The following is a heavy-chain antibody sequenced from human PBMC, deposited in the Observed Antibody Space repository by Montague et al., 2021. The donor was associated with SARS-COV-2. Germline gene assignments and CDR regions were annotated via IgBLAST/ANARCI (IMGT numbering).Heavy chain of an antibody. V-gene: IGHV3-23*01. CDR3: ARYSSSSTTPFDY. Sequence: SLRLSCAASGFTFSSYAMSWVRQAPGKGPEWVSAISGSGGSTYFADSXXGRFTISRDNSKNTLYLQMHSLRAEDTAVYYCARYSSSSTTPFDYWGQGTLVTVSS. CDR1: GFTFSSYA. D-gene: IGHD6-6*01. CDR2: ISGSGGST. J-gene: IGHJ4*02.